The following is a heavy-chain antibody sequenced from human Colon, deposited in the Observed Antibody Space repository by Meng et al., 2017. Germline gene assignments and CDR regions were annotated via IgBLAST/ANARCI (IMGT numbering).Heavy chain of an antibody. V-gene: IGHV3-30-3*01. CDR2: ISYAGSNK. CDR1: GFTFSSYL. Sequence: QVQLVESGGGVVQSGRSLRLSCAASGFTFSSYLLHWVRQAPGKGLEWVAVISYAGSNKYYADSVKGRFTISRDNSENTLYLQMTSLRVEDTAVYYCGRGVPLSNTLVGATRLDYWGQGTLVTVSS. J-gene: IGHJ4*02. D-gene: IGHD1-26*01. CDR3: GRGVPLSNTLVGATRLDY.